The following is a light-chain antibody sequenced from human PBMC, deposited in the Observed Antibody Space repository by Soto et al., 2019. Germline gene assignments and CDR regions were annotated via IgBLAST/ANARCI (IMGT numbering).Light chain of an antibody. CDR2: GAS. CDR1: QSISYGQ. CDR3: QHYGNSLP. Sequence: EIVLTQSPGTLSLSPGERATLSCRASQSISYGQLAWYQQKPGQPPRLLIYGASTRVTGIPDRFSGSGSGTDFTLTISGLEPEDFAVYYCQHYGNSLPFVGGTNVQIK. V-gene: IGKV3-20*01. J-gene: IGKJ4*01.